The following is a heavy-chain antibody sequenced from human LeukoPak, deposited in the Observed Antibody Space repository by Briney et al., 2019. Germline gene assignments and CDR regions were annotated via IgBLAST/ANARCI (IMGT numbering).Heavy chain of an antibody. V-gene: IGHV4-31*03. D-gene: IGHD1-7*01. Sequence: TLSLTCTVSGGSISSGGYYWSWIRQHPGKGLGWIGYIYYSGSTYYNPSLKSRVTISVDTSKNQFSLKLSSVTAADTAVYYCARGRTGTPNWFDPWGQGTLVTVSS. J-gene: IGHJ5*02. CDR2: IYYSGST. CDR3: ARGRTGTPNWFDP. CDR1: GGSISSGGYY.